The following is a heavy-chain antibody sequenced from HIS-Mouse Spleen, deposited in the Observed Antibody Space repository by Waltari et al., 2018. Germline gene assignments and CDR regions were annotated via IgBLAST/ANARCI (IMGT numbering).Heavy chain of an antibody. J-gene: IGHJ4*02. CDR3: AGSVGARGNYFDY. Sequence: QVQLVQSGAEVKKPGASVKVSCKASGYTFTGYYMHWVRQAPGQGLEWMGWINPNRGGTNYAQKFQGRVTMTRDTSISTAYMELSRLRSDDTAVYYCAGSVGARGNYFDYWGQGTLVTVSS. V-gene: IGHV1-2*02. CDR1: GYTFTGYY. D-gene: IGHD1-26*01. CDR2: INPNRGGT.